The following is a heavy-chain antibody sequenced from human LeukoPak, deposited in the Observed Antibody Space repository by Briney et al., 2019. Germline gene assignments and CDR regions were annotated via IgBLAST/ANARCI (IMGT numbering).Heavy chain of an antibody. CDR1: GGSFSGYY. V-gene: IGHV4-34*01. CDR2: INHSGST. Sequence: SETLSLTCAVYGGSFSGYYWSWIRQPPGRGLEWIGEINHSGSTNYKPPLKSRVTIAVDTSRHQFSLKLSSVAAADTAVYYCARAGLRFLEWLLPDYYFDYWGQGTLVTVSS. J-gene: IGHJ4*02. CDR3: ARAGLRFLEWLLPDYYFDY. D-gene: IGHD3-3*01.